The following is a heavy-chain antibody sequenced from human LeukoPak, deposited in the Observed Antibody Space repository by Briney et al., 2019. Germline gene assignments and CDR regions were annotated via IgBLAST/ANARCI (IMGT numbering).Heavy chain of an antibody. CDR2: ISGYNGNR. Sequence: ASVKVSCKASGYTFTTYGISWVRQAPGQGLEWMGWISGYNGNRDNAQKLQGRVTMTTDTSTSTAYMELRSLRSDDTAVYYCARDGRYNLNYADYWGQGTLVTLSS. CDR3: ARDGRYNLNYADY. J-gene: IGHJ4*02. CDR1: GYTFTTYG. D-gene: IGHD1-20*01. V-gene: IGHV1-18*01.